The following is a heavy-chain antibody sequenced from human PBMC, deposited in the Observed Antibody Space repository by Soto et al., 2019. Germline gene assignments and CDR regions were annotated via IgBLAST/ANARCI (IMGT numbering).Heavy chain of an antibody. J-gene: IGHJ3*01. CDR1: GAIVTSGENY. V-gene: IGHV4-30-4*01. D-gene: IGHD5-18*01. CDR3: VINLAHGYPDNV. Sequence: QVQLQESGPGLVKPSQTLSLACSVSGAIVTSGENYWSWVHQPPGRGLEWVGYIYDSGITYYTPALRSRVTLSLDRPNNEVSLKLSSLSAANTDVYLYVINLAHGYPDNVWGHGAMVTVSS. CDR2: IYDSGIT.